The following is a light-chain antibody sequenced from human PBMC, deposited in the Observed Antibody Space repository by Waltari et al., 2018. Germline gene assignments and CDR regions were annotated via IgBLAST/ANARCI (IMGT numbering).Light chain of an antibody. CDR2: DVN. CDR3: CSSAGNPYV. J-gene: IGLJ1*01. CDR1: SSDFGAYNF. V-gene: IGLV2-11*01. Sequence: SALTQPRSVSGSPGQSVTISCTGTSSDFGAYNFVSWYQQRPGQAPKLIIYDVNKRPSGVPDRFSASKSGNTASLTISGLQPEDEADYHCCSSAGNPYVFGTGTEVTVL.